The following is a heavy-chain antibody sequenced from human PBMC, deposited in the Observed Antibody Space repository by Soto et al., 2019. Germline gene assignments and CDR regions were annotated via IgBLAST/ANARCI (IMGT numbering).Heavy chain of an antibody. V-gene: IGHV1-3*01. CDR2: INAGNGNT. J-gene: IGHJ4*02. CDR3: ARELGGWPDY. D-gene: IGHD2-15*01. Sequence: SLKVYWKAAGYTFTSYAMHWLRQAHGQRLEWMGWINAGNGNTKYSQKFQGRVTITRDTSASTAYMELSSLRSEDTAVYYCARELGGWPDYWGQRNLVTVSS. CDR1: GYTFTSYA.